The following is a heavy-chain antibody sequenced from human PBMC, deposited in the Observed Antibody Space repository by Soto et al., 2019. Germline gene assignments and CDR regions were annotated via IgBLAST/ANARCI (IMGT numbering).Heavy chain of an antibody. V-gene: IGHV3-30-3*01. CDR3: ARGPSYSSGWYAGEYFQH. Sequence: QVQLVESGGGVVQPGRSLRLSCAASGFTFSSYAMHWVRQAPGKGLEWVAVISYDGSNKYDAYSVKGRFTISRDNSKNTLYLQMNSLRAEDTAVYYWARGPSYSSGWYAGEYFQHWGQGTLVTVSS. J-gene: IGHJ1*01. CDR1: GFTFSSYA. D-gene: IGHD6-19*01. CDR2: ISYDGSNK.